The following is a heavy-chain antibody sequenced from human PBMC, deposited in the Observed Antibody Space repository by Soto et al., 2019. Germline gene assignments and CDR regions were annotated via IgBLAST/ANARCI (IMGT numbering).Heavy chain of an antibody. Sequence: QVQLVESGGGVVQPGRSLRLSCAASGFTFSSYGMHWVRQAPGKGLEWVAVIWYDGSNKYYADSVMGRFTISRDNSKNTLSLQMNSLRAEDTAVYYCARGLVGWYYIDYWGQGTLVTVSS. CDR1: GFTFSSYG. CDR3: ARGLVGWYYIDY. V-gene: IGHV3-33*01. J-gene: IGHJ4*02. D-gene: IGHD3-10*01. CDR2: IWYDGSNK.